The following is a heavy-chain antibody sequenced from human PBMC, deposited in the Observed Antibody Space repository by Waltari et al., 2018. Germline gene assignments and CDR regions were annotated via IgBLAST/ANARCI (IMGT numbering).Heavy chain of an antibody. CDR2: IYHSGST. V-gene: IGHV4-38-2*01. J-gene: IGHJ4*02. D-gene: IGHD3-22*01. CDR3: ARGGMGYYDSTPVDY. CDR1: GYSISRGSY. Sequence: QVQLQESGPGLVKPSETLSLTCAVSGYSISRGSYWGWIRQPPGKGLEWIGSIYHSGSTYYNPSLKSRVTISVDTSKNQFSLKLSSVTAADTAVYYCARGGMGYYDSTPVDYWGQGTLVTVSS.